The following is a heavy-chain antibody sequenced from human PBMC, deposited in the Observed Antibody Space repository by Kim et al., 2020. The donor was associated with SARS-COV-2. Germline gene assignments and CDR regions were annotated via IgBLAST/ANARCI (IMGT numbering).Heavy chain of an antibody. Sequence: ASVKVSCKASGYTFTNYAISWVRQAPGQGLECMGWISAHNNVTNYVEKFQGRVTMSTDPSTNSVYMELRSLRYDDTAVYYCGRLYSGGWPLEALDIWGQGTMVRVSS. J-gene: IGHJ3*02. CDR1: GYTFTNYA. V-gene: IGHV1-18*01. CDR2: ISAHNNVT. D-gene: IGHD1-26*01. CDR3: GRLYSGGWPLEALDI.